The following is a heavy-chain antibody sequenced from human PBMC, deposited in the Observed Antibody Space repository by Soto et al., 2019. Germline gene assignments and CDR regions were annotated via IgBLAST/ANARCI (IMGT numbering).Heavy chain of an antibody. D-gene: IGHD2-2*01. CDR3: AKIICTTNCYDY. V-gene: IGHV3-23*01. Sequence: EVQLLESGGGLIQPGGSLRLSCTASGFTFGSYAMSWVRQAPGKGLEWVSSINGGGGTTNYADSVKGRFTISRDNSKNTMYLQMNSLRAEDTALYFCAKIICTTNCYDYWGQGTLVTVSS. J-gene: IGHJ4*02. CDR1: GFTFGSYA. CDR2: INGGGGTT.